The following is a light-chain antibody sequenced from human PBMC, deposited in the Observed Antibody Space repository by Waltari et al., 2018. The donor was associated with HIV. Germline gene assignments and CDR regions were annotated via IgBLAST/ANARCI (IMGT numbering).Light chain of an antibody. CDR3: QVWGATNDWV. CDR1: NIGVRD. V-gene: IGLV3-21*02. Sequence: SYVLTQPPSVSVAPNQTATVACIGENIGVRDGHWYRQRSGQAPEVDIHDDRDRAPGIPGLIIGSNSGDMATRTIASAEAGDEAVYYCQVWGATNDWVFGGGTKLTVL. J-gene: IGLJ3*02. CDR2: DDR.